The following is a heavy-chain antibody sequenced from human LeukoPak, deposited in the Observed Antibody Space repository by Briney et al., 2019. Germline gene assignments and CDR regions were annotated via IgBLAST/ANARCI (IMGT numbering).Heavy chain of an antibody. CDR1: GFTVSSNY. V-gene: IGHV4-39*07. J-gene: IGHJ4*02. CDR2: IYYSGST. D-gene: IGHD6-13*01. CDR3: ARVRAAAIPYYFDY. Sequence: GSLRLSCAASGFTVSSNYMTWVRQPPGKGLEWIGGIYYSGSTYYNGPLKSRVSISVDTSKNKLSLKVSSVTAADTAVYYCARVRAAAIPYYFDYWGQGTLVTVSS.